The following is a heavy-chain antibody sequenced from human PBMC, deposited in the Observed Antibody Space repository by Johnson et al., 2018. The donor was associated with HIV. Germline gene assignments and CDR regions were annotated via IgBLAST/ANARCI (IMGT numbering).Heavy chain of an antibody. Sequence: VQLVESGGGVVQPGGSLRLSCAASGFTFSTHGMNWVRQAPGKGLEWVAVISYDGSNKYYADSVKGRFTISRDNSKNTLYLQMNSLRAEDTALYYCAKDTVGATGGDAFDIWGQGTMVTVSS. CDR2: ISYDGSNK. V-gene: IGHV3-30*19. D-gene: IGHD1-26*01. J-gene: IGHJ3*02. CDR3: AKDTVGATGGDAFDI. CDR1: GFTFSTHG.